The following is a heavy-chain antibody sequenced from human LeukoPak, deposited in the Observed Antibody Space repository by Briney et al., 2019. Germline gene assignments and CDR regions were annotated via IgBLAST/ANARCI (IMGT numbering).Heavy chain of an antibody. CDR3: AAAKYSGSYYEY. CDR1: GYTLTELS. D-gene: IGHD1-26*01. CDR2: FDPEDGET. V-gene: IGHV1-24*01. Sequence: ASVKVSCKVSGYTLTELSMHWVRQSPGKGLEWMGGFDPEDGETIYAQKFQGRVTMTEDTSTDTAYMELSSLRSEDTAVYYCAAAKYSGSYYEYWGQGTLVTVSS. J-gene: IGHJ4*02.